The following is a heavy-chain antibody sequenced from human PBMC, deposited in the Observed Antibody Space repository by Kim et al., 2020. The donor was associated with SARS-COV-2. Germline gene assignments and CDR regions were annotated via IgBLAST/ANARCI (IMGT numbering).Heavy chain of an antibody. D-gene: IGHD2-15*01. Sequence: SETLSLICAVYGGSFSGYYWSWIRQPPGKGLEWIGEINHSGSTNYNPSLKSRVTISVDTSKNQFSLKLSSVTAADTAVYYCARGGVRWELRGWGQGTLVT. CDR3: ARGGVRWELRG. V-gene: IGHV4-34*01. J-gene: IGHJ4*02. CDR2: INHSGST. CDR1: GGSFSGYY.